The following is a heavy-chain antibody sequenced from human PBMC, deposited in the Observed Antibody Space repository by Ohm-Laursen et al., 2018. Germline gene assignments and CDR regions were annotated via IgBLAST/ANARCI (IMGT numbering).Heavy chain of an antibody. D-gene: IGHD1-7*01. CDR1: GFTFSDYY. CDR3: ARGQRYNWNLGDY. Sequence: SLRLSCSASGFTFSDYYMSWIRQAPGKGLEWVSYISSSGSTIYYADSVKGRFTISRDNAKNSLYLQMNSLRAEDTAVYYCARGQRYNWNLGDYWGQGTLVTVSS. CDR2: ISSSGSTI. V-gene: IGHV3-11*01. J-gene: IGHJ4*02.